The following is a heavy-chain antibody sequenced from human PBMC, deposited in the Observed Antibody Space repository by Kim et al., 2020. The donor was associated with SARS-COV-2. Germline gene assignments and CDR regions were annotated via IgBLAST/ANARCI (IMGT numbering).Heavy chain of an antibody. J-gene: IGHJ4*02. CDR2: ISWNSGFI. V-gene: IGHV3-9*01. D-gene: IGHD4-17*01. CDR1: GFSFDDYA. Sequence: GGSLRLSCAASGFSFDDYAMHWVRQAPGKGLEWVSGISWNSGFIGAADSVKGRFTISRDNAKNSLYLQMNSLRADDTALYYCAKAGEYGDYTLYFDYWGQGALVTVSS. CDR3: AKAGEYGDYTLYFDY.